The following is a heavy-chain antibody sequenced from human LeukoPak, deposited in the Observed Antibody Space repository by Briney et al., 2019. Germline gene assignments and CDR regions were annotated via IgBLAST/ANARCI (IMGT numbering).Heavy chain of an antibody. Sequence: ASVKVSCKASGYSLSDSSMHWVRQAPGKGLEWMGTFNPEDGETIYAQKFQGRVTMTEDTSIDTAYLDLSSLRSEDTAVYYCATPRYSDNRGYYYDLTYWGQGTLVTVSS. CDR3: ATPRYSDNRGYYYDLTY. CDR1: GYSLSDSS. J-gene: IGHJ4*02. CDR2: FNPEDGET. V-gene: IGHV1-24*01. D-gene: IGHD3-22*01.